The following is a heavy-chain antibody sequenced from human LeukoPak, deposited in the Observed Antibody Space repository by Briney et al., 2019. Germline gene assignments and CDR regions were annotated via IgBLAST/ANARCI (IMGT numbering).Heavy chain of an antibody. D-gene: IGHD6-19*01. V-gene: IGHV1-18*01. CDR2: ISAYNGNT. Sequence: ASVKVSCKASGYTFTSYGISWVRQAPGQGLEWMGWISAYNGNTNYAQKLQGRVTMTRDTSISTTYMELNRLRYDDTAMYYCARDLEWLPMGGYFDLWGRGTMVSVSS. CDR3: ARDLEWLPMGGYFDL. CDR1: GYTFTSYG. J-gene: IGHJ2*01.